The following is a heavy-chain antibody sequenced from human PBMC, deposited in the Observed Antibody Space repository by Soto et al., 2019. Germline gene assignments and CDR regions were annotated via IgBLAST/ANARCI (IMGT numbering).Heavy chain of an antibody. J-gene: IGHJ4*02. Sequence: PSETLSLTCTVSGGSISSSSYYWGWIRQPPGKGLEWIGSIYYSGSTYYNPSLKSRVTISVDTSKNQFSLKLSSVTAADTAVYYCARHNYGSGSTYFDYWGQGTLVTVYS. CDR3: ARHNYGSGSTYFDY. D-gene: IGHD3-10*01. CDR1: GGSISSSSYY. V-gene: IGHV4-39*01. CDR2: IYYSGST.